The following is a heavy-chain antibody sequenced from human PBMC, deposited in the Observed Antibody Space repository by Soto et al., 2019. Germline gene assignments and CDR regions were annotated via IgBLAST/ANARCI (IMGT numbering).Heavy chain of an antibody. Sequence: QVQLVQSRAEVKKPGASVKVSCKASGYTFTSYDINWVRQATGQGLEWMGWMNPNSGNTGYAQKFQGRVTMTRNTSISTAYMDLSSLRSEDTAVYYCARIREYGGYDAFDIWGQGTMVTVSS. V-gene: IGHV1-8*01. CDR3: ARIREYGGYDAFDI. J-gene: IGHJ3*02. CDR1: GYTFTSYD. D-gene: IGHD3-22*01. CDR2: MNPNSGNT.